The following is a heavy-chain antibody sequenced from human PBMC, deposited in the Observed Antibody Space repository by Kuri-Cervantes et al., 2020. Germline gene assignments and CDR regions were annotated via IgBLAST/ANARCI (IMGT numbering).Heavy chain of an antibody. Sequence: SLKISCAASGFTFDDYAMNWVRQAPGKGLEWVSGITWNSANIEYADSVKGRFTISRDNAKSTLYLQVNSLRAEDTALYYCAMLHIAATGVYDAFTIWGQGTMVTVSS. CDR3: AMLHIAATGVYDAFTI. V-gene: IGHV3-9*01. CDR2: ITWNSANI. CDR1: GFTFDDYA. J-gene: IGHJ3*02. D-gene: IGHD2-15*01.